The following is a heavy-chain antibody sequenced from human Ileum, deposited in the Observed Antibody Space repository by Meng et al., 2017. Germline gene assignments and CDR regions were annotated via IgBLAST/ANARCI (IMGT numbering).Heavy chain of an antibody. V-gene: IGHV3-48*03. J-gene: IGHJ3*02. D-gene: IGHD4-17*01. CDR1: GFTFSSYE. CDR2: ISSSGSTI. CDR3: AGAAPVYGDYGYAFDI. Sequence: GESLKISCAASGFTFSSYEMNWVRQAPGKGLEWVSYISSSGSTIYYADSVKGRFTISRDNTKNSLYLQMNSLRAEDTAVYYCAGAAPVYGDYGYAFDIWGQGTMVTVSS.